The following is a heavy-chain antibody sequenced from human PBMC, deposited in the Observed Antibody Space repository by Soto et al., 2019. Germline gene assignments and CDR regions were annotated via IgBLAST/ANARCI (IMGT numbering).Heavy chain of an antibody. CDR2: ISDGGST. Sequence: PSPTVSLTCNVSGASLYTYDWNWIRQSPGNVLEWIVYISDGGSTNYNPSLESRVTISLDTSKNHVSLKLSSVSAADTARYFCAGYGSSSICPEDHSFALEVSGQGTTVNVSS. D-gene: IGHD2-2*01. CDR1: GASLYTYD. J-gene: IGHJ6*02. CDR3: AGYGSSSICPEDHSFALEV. V-gene: IGHV4-59*01.